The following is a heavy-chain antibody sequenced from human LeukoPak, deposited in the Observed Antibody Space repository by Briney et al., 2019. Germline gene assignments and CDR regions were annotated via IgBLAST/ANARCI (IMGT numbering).Heavy chain of an antibody. D-gene: IGHD1-26*01. CDR1: GFTFSTFA. CDR2: VSHDGNKK. V-gene: IGHV3-30-3*01. J-gene: IGHJ4*02. CDR3: AKDQRELLGPKDY. Sequence: GGSLRLSCSASGFTFSTFAMHWVRQAPGKGLEWVAVVSHDGNKKSYADSVKGRFTISRDNSRNTLYLQMNSLRAEDTAVYYCAKDQRELLGPKDYWGQGTLVTVSS.